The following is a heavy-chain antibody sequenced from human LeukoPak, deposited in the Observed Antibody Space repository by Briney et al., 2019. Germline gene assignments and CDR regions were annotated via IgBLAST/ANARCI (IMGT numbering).Heavy chain of an antibody. CDR1: GFTFSDYY. CDR2: ISYDGSNK. D-gene: IGHD1-14*01. V-gene: IGHV3-30-3*01. J-gene: IGHJ3*02. Sequence: GGSLRLSCAASGFTFSDYYMGWIRQAPGKGLEWVAVISYDGSNKYYADSVKGRFTFSRDDSNNMLYLQMNSLRAEDTAVYYCARSELVDAFDIWGQGTMVTVSS. CDR3: ARSELVDAFDI.